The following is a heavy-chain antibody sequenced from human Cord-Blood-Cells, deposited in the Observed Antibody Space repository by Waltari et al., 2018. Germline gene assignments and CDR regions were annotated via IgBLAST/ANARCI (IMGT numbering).Heavy chain of an antibody. V-gene: IGHV3-33*01. D-gene: IGHD1-26*01. Sequence: QVQLVESGGGVVKPGRSLRLSCAASGFTFSSYAMPWVRQAPGKGLEWVAVIWYDGSNKYYADSVKGRFTISRDNSKNTLYLQMNSLRAEDTAVYYCARGSGAIFDYWGQGTLVTVSS. J-gene: IGHJ4*02. CDR2: IWYDGSNK. CDR3: ARGSGAIFDY. CDR1: GFTFSSYA.